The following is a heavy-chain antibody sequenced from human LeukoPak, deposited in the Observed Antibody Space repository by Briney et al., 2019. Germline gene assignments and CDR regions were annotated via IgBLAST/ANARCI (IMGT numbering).Heavy chain of an antibody. V-gene: IGHV4-59*11. J-gene: IGHJ3*02. Sequence: SETLSLTCTVSDDSFSTHYGTWIRQPPGKGLEWIGYISYSGNTNYNPSLKSRATISVDTSKNQFSLRLSSVTAAGTAVYYCARDPTTVTKGFDIWGEGTMVTVSS. D-gene: IGHD4-17*01. CDR2: ISYSGNT. CDR1: DDSFSTHY. CDR3: ARDPTTVTKGFDI.